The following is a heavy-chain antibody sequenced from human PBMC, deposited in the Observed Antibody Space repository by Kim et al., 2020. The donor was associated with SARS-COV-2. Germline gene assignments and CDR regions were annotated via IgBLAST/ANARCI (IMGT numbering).Heavy chain of an antibody. CDR2: ISYDGSNK. Sequence: GGSLRLSCAASGFTFSSYGMHWVRQAPGKGLEWVAVISYDGSNKYYADSVKGRFTISRDNSKNTLYLQMNSLRPEDTAVYYCAKDVGGGSNWGSYFDYWGQGTLVIVSS. CDR3: AKDVGGGSNWGSYFDY. CDR1: GFTFSSYG. J-gene: IGHJ4*02. V-gene: IGHV3-30*18. D-gene: IGHD6-13*01.